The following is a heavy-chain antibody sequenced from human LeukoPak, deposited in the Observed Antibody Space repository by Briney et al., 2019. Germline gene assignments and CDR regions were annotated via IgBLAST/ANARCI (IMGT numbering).Heavy chain of an antibody. J-gene: IGHJ4*02. CDR3: AREEMATGGVDY. CDR1: GYTFTSYY. Sequence: GASVKVPCKASGYTFTSYYMHWVRQAPGQGLEWMGIINPSGGSTSYAQKFQGRVTMTRDTSTSTVYMELSSLRSEDTAVYYCAREEMATGGVDYWGQGTLVTVSS. V-gene: IGHV1-46*01. CDR2: INPSGGST. D-gene: IGHD5-24*01.